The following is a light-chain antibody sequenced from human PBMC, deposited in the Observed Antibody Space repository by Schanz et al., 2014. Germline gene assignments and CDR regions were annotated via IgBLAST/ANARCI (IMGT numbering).Light chain of an antibody. CDR3: QQSYMSPLT. Sequence: DIQMTQSPSSLSPSVGDKVTITCRASESVGTSLNWYQQKPGRAPKLLIYTSSSRYGGVPSRFSGRGSGTDFALTINSLQPEDFATYYCQQSYMSPLTFGPGTRVEIK. J-gene: IGKJ3*01. V-gene: IGKV1-39*01. CDR1: ESVGTS. CDR2: TSS.